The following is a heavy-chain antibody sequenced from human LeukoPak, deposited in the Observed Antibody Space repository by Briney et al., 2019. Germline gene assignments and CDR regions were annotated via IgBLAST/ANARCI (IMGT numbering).Heavy chain of an antibody. J-gene: IGHJ3*02. D-gene: IGHD3-3*01. Sequence: GGSLRLSCAASGFAFSSYAMNWVRQAPGKGLEWVSSISSRNSYIYYADSVKGRFTISRDNAKNSLFLQMNSLTAEDTAVYYCARDANGRFNDAFDIWGQGTMVTVSS. V-gene: IGHV3-21*01. CDR1: GFAFSSYA. CDR2: ISSRNSYI. CDR3: ARDANGRFNDAFDI.